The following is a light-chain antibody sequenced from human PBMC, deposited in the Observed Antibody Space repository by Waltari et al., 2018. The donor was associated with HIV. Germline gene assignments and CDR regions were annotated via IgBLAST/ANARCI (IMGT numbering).Light chain of an antibody. CDR1: SSDVGGYNY. CDR3: SSYTSSSTLLYV. V-gene: IGLV2-14*01. CDR2: EVS. Sequence: QSALTQPASVSGSPGQSITISCTGTSSDVGGYNYVSWYQQHPGKAPKLMIYEVSNRPSGVSNRFSGSKSGNRASLTISGLQAEDEADYYCSSYTSSSTLLYVFGTGTKVTVL. J-gene: IGLJ1*01.